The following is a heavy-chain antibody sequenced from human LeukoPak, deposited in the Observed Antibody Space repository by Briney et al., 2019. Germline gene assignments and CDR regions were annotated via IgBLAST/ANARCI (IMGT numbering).Heavy chain of an antibody. Sequence: GASVKVSCKASGYTFTNYGISWVRQATGQGLEWMMWVNVYNGKREYAQKFQGRVTLTTDTSTTTAYMELRSLRFDDTAVYYCARTGPDYYGSGSYPLHYYGMDFWGQGTTVTVAS. CDR1: GYTFTNYG. J-gene: IGHJ6*02. D-gene: IGHD3-10*01. CDR3: ARTGPDYYGSGSYPLHYYGMDF. CDR2: VNVYNGKR. V-gene: IGHV1-18*04.